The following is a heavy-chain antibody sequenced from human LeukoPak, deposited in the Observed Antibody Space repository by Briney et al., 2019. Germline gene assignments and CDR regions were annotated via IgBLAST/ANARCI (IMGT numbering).Heavy chain of an antibody. Sequence: SETLSLTCAVYGGSFSGYYWSWIRQPPGKGLEWIGEINHSGSTNYNPSLKSRVTISVGTSKNQFSLKLSSVTAADTAVYYCARAEMYSSGWYDWYFDLWGRGTLVTVSS. CDR3: ARAEMYSSGWYDWYFDL. CDR1: GGSFSGYY. J-gene: IGHJ2*01. V-gene: IGHV4-34*01. D-gene: IGHD6-19*01. CDR2: INHSGST.